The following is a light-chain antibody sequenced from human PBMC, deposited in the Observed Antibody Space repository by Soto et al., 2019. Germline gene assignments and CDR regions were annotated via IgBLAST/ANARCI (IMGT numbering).Light chain of an antibody. J-gene: IGKJ2*01. CDR3: QQYNNWPPYT. V-gene: IGKV3-15*01. Sequence: EIVMTQSPATLSVSPGERATLSCRASQSVSSNLAWYQQKPGQAPRLLIYGASTRATGIPASFSGSGSGTEFTLTISSLQSEDFAVYYCQQYNNWPPYTFGQGTTLEIK. CDR2: GAS. CDR1: QSVSSN.